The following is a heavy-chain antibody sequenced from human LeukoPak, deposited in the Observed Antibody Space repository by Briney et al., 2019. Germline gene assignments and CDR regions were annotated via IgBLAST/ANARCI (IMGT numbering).Heavy chain of an antibody. J-gene: IGHJ3*02. D-gene: IGHD2-2*01. V-gene: IGHV3-7*01. CDR2: IKQDGSEK. Sequence: PGGSLRLSCAASGFTFSSYWMSWVRQAPGKGLEWVANIKQDGSEKYYVDSVKGRFTISRDNAKNPLYLQMNSLRAEDTAVYYCARDTNGIVVYPAGSAFDIWGQGTMVTVSS. CDR3: ARDTNGIVVYPAGSAFDI. CDR1: GFTFSSYW.